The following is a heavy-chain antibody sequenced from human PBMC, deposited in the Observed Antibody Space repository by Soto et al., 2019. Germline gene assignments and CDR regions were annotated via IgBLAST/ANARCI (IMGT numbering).Heavy chain of an antibody. J-gene: IGHJ4*02. V-gene: IGHV4-31*03. Sequence: SSETLSLTCTVSGGSIRSGGYYWSWIRQPPGKGLEWIGYIYYSGSTYYNPSLKSRVTISVDTSKNQFSLKLSSVTAAGTDVYSCARAQQPTRGPPRQLEPVYYFDYWGQGTLVTVSS. CDR2: IYYSGST. D-gene: IGHD6-13*01. CDR1: GGSIRSGGYY. CDR3: ARAQQPTRGPPRQLEPVYYFDY.